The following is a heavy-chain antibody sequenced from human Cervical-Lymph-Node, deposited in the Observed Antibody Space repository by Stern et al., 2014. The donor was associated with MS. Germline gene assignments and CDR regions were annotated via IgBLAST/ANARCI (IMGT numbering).Heavy chain of an antibody. J-gene: IGHJ4*02. Sequence: QVQLVESGAEVKQPGASMKVTCQASENTFTGYYIHWVRQAPGQGLEWMGWIYPNSGATNYAQMFQDRVSLTSDTSNTLAYMELDRLTSDDTAVYYCARISLGSGIDYWGQGSLVTVSS. V-gene: IGHV1-2*02. D-gene: IGHD1-26*01. CDR2: IYPNSGAT. CDR3: ARISLGSGIDY. CDR1: ENTFTGYY.